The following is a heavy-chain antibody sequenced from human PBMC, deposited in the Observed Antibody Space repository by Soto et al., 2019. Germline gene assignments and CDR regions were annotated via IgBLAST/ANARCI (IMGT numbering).Heavy chain of an antibody. J-gene: IGHJ4*02. Sequence: GGSLRLSCAASGFTVSTKYMSWVRQAPGKGLEWVSVIYSGGSTFYADSVRGRFTISRDNSKNTVNLQMNSLRAEDTAVYYCARDPWVADDWGQGTLVTVSS. V-gene: IGHV3-66*01. CDR1: GFTVSTKY. CDR3: ARDPWVADD. D-gene: IGHD3-16*01. CDR2: IYSGGST.